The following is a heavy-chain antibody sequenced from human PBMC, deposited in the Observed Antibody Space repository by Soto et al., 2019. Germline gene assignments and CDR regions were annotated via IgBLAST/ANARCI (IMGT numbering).Heavy chain of an antibody. Sequence: QVQLVQSGAEVKKPGASVKVSCKASGYTLTTFFMHWVRQAPGPGLEWMGVINPGYAAGRCPTHEQQFTSKVTTTTNTPTSTVYLELSRLRSDATAVYDCAREANVARATTGMDVWGQGTTVTVSS. CDR3: AREANVARATTGMDV. CDR2: INPGYAAGRCP. D-gene: IGHD1-26*01. CDR1: GYTLTTFF. V-gene: IGHV1-46*01. J-gene: IGHJ6*02.